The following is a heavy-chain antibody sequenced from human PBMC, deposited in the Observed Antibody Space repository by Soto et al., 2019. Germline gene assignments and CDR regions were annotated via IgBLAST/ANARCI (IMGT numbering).Heavy chain of an antibody. CDR3: TRHGSGDYFLFDP. D-gene: IGHD4-17*01. CDR2: GSPDGTST. Sequence: EVQLVESGGGLVQPGGSLRLSCAASGFTFSNFWMHWVRQAPGKGLEWVSRGSPDGTSTSYAGSVKGRFTISRDNAKNTLFMQMNSLRAEDTAVYYCTRHGSGDYFLFDPWGQGTLVTVSS. V-gene: IGHV3-74*01. CDR1: GFTFSNFW. J-gene: IGHJ5*02.